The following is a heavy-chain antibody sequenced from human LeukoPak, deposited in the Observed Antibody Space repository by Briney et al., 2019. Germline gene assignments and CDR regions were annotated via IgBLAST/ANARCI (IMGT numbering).Heavy chain of an antibody. Sequence: PSETLSLTCTVSGGSISSSSYYWGWIRQPPGKGLEWIGSIYYSGSTNYNPSLKSRVTISVDTSKNQFSLKLSSVTAADTAVYYCASMVRGYATNESDYWGQGTLVTVSS. CDR3: ASMVRGYATNESDY. CDR2: IYYSGST. J-gene: IGHJ4*02. V-gene: IGHV4-39*07. D-gene: IGHD3-10*01. CDR1: GGSISSSSYY.